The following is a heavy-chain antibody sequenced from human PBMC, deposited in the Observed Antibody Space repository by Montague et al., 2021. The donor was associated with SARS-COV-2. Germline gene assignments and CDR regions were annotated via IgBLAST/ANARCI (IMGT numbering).Heavy chain of an antibody. CDR2: ISDGGST. V-gene: IGHV4-59*08. Sequence: SETLSLTCTVSGGSISSFYWSWFRQPPGKGLEWIGYISDGGSTNYNPSLTSRVTMSVDTSKNQFSLKVNSVTAADTAVYYCARHYSATLPADYWGQGTLVTVSS. CDR1: GGSISSFY. D-gene: IGHD2-15*01. J-gene: IGHJ4*02. CDR3: ARHYSATLPADY.